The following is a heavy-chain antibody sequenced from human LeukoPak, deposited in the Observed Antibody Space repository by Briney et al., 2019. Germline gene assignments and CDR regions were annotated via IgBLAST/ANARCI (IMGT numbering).Heavy chain of an antibody. V-gene: IGHV3-21*01. CDR2: ISSSSSYI. CDR1: GFTFSSYS. Sequence: GGSLRLSCAASGFTFSSYSMNWVRQAPGKGLEWVSSISSSSSYIYYADSVKGRFTISRDNAKNSLYLQMNSLRAEGTAVYYCARDAHCSSTSCSHYFDYWGQGTLVTVSS. CDR3: ARDAHCSSTSCSHYFDY. J-gene: IGHJ4*02. D-gene: IGHD2-2*01.